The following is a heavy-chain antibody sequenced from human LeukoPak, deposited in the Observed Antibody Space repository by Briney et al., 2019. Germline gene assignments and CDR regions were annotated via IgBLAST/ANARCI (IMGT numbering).Heavy chain of an antibody. CDR1: GGSISSTAYY. D-gene: IGHD2-15*01. J-gene: IGHJ4*02. Sequence: SETLSLTCSVSGGSISSTAYYWGWIRQPPGKGLEWIGEIYYDGTTYYNSSLKSRVTISVDTSKNRFSLKLTSVTAADTAVYFCARELVANNYFDHWGQGTLVTVSS. CDR3: ARELVANNYFDH. CDR2: IYYDGTT. V-gene: IGHV4-39*07.